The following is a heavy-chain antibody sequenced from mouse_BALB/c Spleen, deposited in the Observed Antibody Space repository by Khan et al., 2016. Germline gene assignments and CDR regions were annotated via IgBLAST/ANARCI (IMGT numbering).Heavy chain of an antibody. CDR1: GFNIKDYY. CDR3: NVRLAY. V-gene: IGHV14-4*02. Sequence: VQLKESGAELVRSGASVKLSCTASGFNIKDYYMHWVKQRPEQGLEWIGWFDPENGDTEYAPKFQGQATMTADTSSNKAYLQISSLTPESTAVYDCNVRLAYWGQGTLVTVSA. J-gene: IGHJ3*01. CDR2: FDPENGDT.